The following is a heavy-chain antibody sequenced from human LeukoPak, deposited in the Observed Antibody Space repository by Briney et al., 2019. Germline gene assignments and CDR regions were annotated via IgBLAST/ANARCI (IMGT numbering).Heavy chain of an antibody. CDR2: IGTSGSTI. CDR3: ARDLFGVQRYYYYYYMDV. Sequence: QPGGSLRLSCGASGFSFSTYEMNWVRQAPGKGLEWVSYIGTSGSTIGYADSVKGRFTISRDNAKNSLYLQMNSLRAEDTAVYYCARDLFGVQRYYYYYYMDVWGKGTTVTVSS. V-gene: IGHV3-48*03. CDR1: GFSFSTYE. J-gene: IGHJ6*03. D-gene: IGHD3-3*01.